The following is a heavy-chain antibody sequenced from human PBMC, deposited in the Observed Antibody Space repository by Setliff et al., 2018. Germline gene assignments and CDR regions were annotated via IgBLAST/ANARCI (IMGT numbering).Heavy chain of an antibody. D-gene: IGHD1-1*01. CDR1: GFSLSTSGVG. Sequence: SGPYAGEPTQTLTLTCSFSGFSLSTSGVGVGWIRQPPGKALEWLALIYWNDDKRYSPTLKSRLTITKDTSKNQVVLTMTNMDPVDTATYYCAHSTLLERQGYYYYYYGMDVWGQGTTVTVSS. CDR2: IYWNDDK. V-gene: IGHV2-5*01. J-gene: IGHJ6*02. CDR3: AHSTLLERQGYYYYYYGMDV.